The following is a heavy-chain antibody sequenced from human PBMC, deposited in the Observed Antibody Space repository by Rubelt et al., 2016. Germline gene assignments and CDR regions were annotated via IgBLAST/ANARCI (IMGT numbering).Heavy chain of an antibody. CDR3: VRIFDH. V-gene: IGHV4-39*07. CDR1: GASISSSTTYY. J-gene: IGHJ4*02. Sequence: QLQLQESGPGLVKPSETLSLTCTVSGASISSSTTYYWGWIRQPPGKGLEWIGDINHSGTTNYNPSLKSRVTISLDPSKNQFSLTLNSVTAADTAVYYCVRIFDHWGQGTLVTVSS. CDR2: INHSGTT.